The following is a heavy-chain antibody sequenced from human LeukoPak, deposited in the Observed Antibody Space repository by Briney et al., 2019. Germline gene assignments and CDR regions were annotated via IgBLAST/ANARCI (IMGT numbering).Heavy chain of an antibody. J-gene: IGHJ4*02. CDR2: IFYSGST. V-gene: IGHV4-39*07. CDR3: ARANVVTASDY. Sequence: SETLSLTCTVSGGSISTSSYYWGWVRQPPGKGLEWIGNIFYSGSTYYSPSLKSRVTISLDASRNQFSLKLTSVTAADTAVYYCARANVVTASDYWGQGTLVTVAS. D-gene: IGHD2-21*02. CDR1: GGSISTSSYY.